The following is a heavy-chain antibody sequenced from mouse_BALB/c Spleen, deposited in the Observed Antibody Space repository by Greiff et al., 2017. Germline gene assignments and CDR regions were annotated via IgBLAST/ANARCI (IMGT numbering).Heavy chain of an antibody. CDR3: AREYYDYDGFDY. V-gene: IGHV5-6-5*01. D-gene: IGHD2-4*01. CDR1: GFTFSSYA. J-gene: IGHJ2*01. Sequence: DVHLVESGGGLVKPGGSLKLSCAASGFTFSSYAMSWVRQTPEKRLEWVASISSGGSTYYPDSVKGRFTISRDNARNILYLQMSSLRSEDTAMYYCAREYYDYDGFDYWGQGTTLTVSS. CDR2: ISSGGST.